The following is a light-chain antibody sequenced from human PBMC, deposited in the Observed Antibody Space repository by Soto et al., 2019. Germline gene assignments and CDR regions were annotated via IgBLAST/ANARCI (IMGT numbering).Light chain of an antibody. CDR1: QSVSSY. J-gene: IGKJ3*01. V-gene: IGKV3-11*01. CDR3: QQRSNWPPLFT. Sequence: EIVLTQSPATLSLSPGERATLSCRASQSVSSYLAWYQQKPGQAPRLLIYDASNRATGIPARFSGSGSGTDLTFTISSLEPEDFAVYYCQQRSNWPPLFTFGPGTKVDIK. CDR2: DAS.